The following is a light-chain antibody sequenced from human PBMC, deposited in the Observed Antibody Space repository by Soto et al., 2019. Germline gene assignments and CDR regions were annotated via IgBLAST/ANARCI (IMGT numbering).Light chain of an antibody. Sequence: AILMTQSPSSLSASVGDRFTITCRSSQGIRNDLGWYQQKPGKAPELLIYAASSLQSGVPSRFSGSGYGTDFTLTISSLQPEDFATYYCLQDYNYPLAFGGGTKVDIK. CDR3: LQDYNYPLA. V-gene: IGKV1-6*01. CDR2: AAS. CDR1: QGIRND. J-gene: IGKJ4*01.